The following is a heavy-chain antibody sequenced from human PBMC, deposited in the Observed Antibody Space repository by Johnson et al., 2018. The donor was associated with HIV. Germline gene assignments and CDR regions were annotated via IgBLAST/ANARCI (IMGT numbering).Heavy chain of an antibody. CDR2: IKKYGGEQ. CDR1: GFTFSRFW. CDR3: ARDLGVISAFDI. D-gene: IGHD3-22*01. Sequence: VQLVESGGVLVQPGGSLRLPSAASGFTFSRFWMSWFRQAPGKGLEWVANIKKYGGEQSYGEFVKCRITISRDYAKNSLYLKMNSLRAEETAVYYCARDLGVISAFDIWGQGTMVTVSS. V-gene: IGHV3-7*01. J-gene: IGHJ3*02.